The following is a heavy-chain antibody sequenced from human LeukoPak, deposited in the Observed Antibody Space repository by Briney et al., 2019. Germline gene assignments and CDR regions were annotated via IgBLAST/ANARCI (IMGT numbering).Heavy chain of an antibody. CDR3: AKDLLRAAAAKEDY. V-gene: IGHV3-23*01. D-gene: IGHD6-13*01. J-gene: IGHJ4*02. CDR1: GFTFSNFA. Sequence: GGSLRLSCAASGFTFSNFAMTWVRQPPGKGLEWVSAISGSGGSTYYADSVKGRFTISRDNSKNTLYLQMNSLRAEDTAVYYCAKDLLRAAAAKEDYWGQGTLVTVSS. CDR2: ISGSGGST.